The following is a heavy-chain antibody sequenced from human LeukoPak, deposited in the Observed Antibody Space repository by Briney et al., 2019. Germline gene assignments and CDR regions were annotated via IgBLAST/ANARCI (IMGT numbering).Heavy chain of an antibody. V-gene: IGHV1-18*01. CDR2: ISAYNGDT. CDR3: GRVDMAASKDY. CDR1: GYTSTNYG. Sequence: ASVKVSCKTSGYTSTNYGVTWVRQAPGQGLEWVGWISAYNGDTKYAQNLQGRVTMTTDTPTSTGYMELRSLTSDDTAIYYCGRVDMAASKDYWGQGTLVTVSS. D-gene: IGHD5-24*01. J-gene: IGHJ4*02.